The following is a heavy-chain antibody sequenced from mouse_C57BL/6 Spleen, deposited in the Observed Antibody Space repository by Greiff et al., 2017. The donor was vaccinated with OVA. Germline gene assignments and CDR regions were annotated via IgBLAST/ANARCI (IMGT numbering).Heavy chain of an antibody. D-gene: IGHD3-2*02. J-gene: IGHJ2*01. CDR2: IDPETGGT. CDR1: GYTFTDYE. V-gene: IGHV1-15*01. CDR3: TRPDSSGYFDY. Sequence: VKLQQSGAELVRPGASVTLSCKASGYTFTDYEMHWVKQTPVHGLEWIGAIDPETGGTAYNQKFKGKAILTADKSSSTAYMELRSLTSEDSAVYYCTRPDSSGYFDYWGQGPTLTVSS.